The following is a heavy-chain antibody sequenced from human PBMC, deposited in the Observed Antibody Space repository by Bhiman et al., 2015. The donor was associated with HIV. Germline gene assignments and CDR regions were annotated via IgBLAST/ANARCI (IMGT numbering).Heavy chain of an antibody. CDR3: AREILIGSSGSLSGAFDI. D-gene: IGHD3-22*01. CDR2: INWNGGRT. Sequence: EVQLVESGGGVVRPGGSLRLSCTASGFTFNNYDMTWVRQAPGKGLEWISGINWNGGRTDFADSVRGRFTVSRDNARNSLYLQMNSLRVDDTAFYFCAREILIGSSGSLSGAFDIWGQGTMVTVSS. CDR1: GFTFNNYD. J-gene: IGHJ3*02. V-gene: IGHV3-20*04.